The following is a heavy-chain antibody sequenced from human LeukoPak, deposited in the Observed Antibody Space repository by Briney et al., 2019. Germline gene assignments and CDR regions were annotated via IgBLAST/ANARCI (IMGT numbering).Heavy chain of an antibody. D-gene: IGHD3-3*01. J-gene: IGHJ3*02. V-gene: IGHV3-7*01. Sequence: GGSLRLSCAASGFTFSSYWMSWARQAPGKGLEWVANIKQDGSEKYYVDSVKGRFTISRDNAKNSLYLQMNSLRAEDTAVYYCARVASITIFGVALLDAFDIWGQGTMVTVSS. CDR3: ARVASITIFGVALLDAFDI. CDR1: GFTFSSYW. CDR2: IKQDGSEK.